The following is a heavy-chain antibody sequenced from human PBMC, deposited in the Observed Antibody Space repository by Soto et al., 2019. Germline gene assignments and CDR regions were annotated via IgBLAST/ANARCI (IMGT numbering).Heavy chain of an antibody. CDR3: TEESGDDYSSSKWAFDD. J-gene: IGHJ4*02. D-gene: IGHD2-21*02. Sequence: QVQLVESGGGVVQPGTSLTLSCEGTGFTFKRHGMHWVRQAPGKGLEWVAVISSAGGTTYYADSVKGRFGISRDNFKNTVSLHMSRLRAEDTAVYYCTEESGDDYSSSKWAFDDWGQGSLVTVSS. V-gene: IGHV3-30*18. CDR2: ISSAGGTT. CDR1: GFTFKRHG.